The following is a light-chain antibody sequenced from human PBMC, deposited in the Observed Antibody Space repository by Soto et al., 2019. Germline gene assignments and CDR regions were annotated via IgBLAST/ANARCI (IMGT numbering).Light chain of an antibody. CDR2: DDS. Sequence: YELTQPPSVSVAPVQSARITWEGSTIESRNVQWYQQKPFQSPVLVVDDDSDRPSGITERFSGSNSANTATLTISRVEAGDEADYYCQVWHTSSDNWVFGGGTKVTVL. CDR3: QVWHTSSDNWV. V-gene: IGLV3-21*02. J-gene: IGLJ3*02. CDR1: TIESRN.